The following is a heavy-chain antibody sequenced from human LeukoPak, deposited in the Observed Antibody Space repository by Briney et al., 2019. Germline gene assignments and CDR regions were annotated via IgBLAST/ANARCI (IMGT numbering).Heavy chain of an antibody. J-gene: IGHJ4*02. V-gene: IGHV3-48*01. CDR3: AREPDYGDYALDY. D-gene: IGHD4-17*01. CDR1: GFTFSSYS. Sequence: GGSLRLSCAASGFTFSSYSMNWVRQAPGKGLERVSYISSSSSTIYYADSVKGRFTISRDNAKNSLYLQMNSLRAEDTAVYYCAREPDYGDYALDYWGQGTLVTVSS. CDR2: ISSSSSTI.